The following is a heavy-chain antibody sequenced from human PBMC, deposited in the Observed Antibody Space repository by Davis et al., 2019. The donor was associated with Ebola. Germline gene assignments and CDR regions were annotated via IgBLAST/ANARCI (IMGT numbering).Heavy chain of an antibody. D-gene: IGHD2-8*01. J-gene: IGHJ4*02. V-gene: IGHV3-30-3*01. CDR3: ARSAYCTTKCDAFDY. CDR2: ISMDGSNE. CDR1: GITFTRYA. Sequence: GESLNIPCAASGITFTRYAMHWVRQAPGKGLEWVALISMDGSNEYYADSVKGRFPISRDKSKNTLNLQMNSLRAEDTAVYFCARSAYCTTKCDAFDYWGQGTLIAVSS.